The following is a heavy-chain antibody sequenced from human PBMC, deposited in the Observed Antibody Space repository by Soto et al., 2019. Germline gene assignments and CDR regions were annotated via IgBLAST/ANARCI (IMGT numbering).Heavy chain of an antibody. J-gene: IGHJ6*02. Sequence: GGSLRLSCAASGFTFSSYAMHWVRQAPGKGLEWVAVISYDGSNKYYADSVKGRFTISRDSSKNTLYLQMNSLRAEDTAVYYCARDKSGRDFWSGYQSYYYGMDVWGQGTTVTVSS. CDR1: GFTFSSYA. D-gene: IGHD3-3*01. CDR3: ARDKSGRDFWSGYQSYYYGMDV. CDR2: ISYDGSNK. V-gene: IGHV3-30-3*01.